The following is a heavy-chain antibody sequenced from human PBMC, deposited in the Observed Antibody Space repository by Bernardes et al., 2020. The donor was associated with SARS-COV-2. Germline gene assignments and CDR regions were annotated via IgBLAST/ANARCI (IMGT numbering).Heavy chain of an antibody. D-gene: IGHD3-9*01. CDR1: GFTLSSYS. Sequence: GGSLRLSCAASGFTLSSYSMNWVRQAPGKGLEWVSYISSSGSTMYYADSVKGRFTISRDNSKNTLYLQMSSLKAEDTAVYYCARPRRYDILTGYYGSDWHFDLWGRGTLVTVSS. CDR3: ARPRRYDILTGYYGSDWHFDL. J-gene: IGHJ2*01. V-gene: IGHV3-48*01. CDR2: ISSSGSTM.